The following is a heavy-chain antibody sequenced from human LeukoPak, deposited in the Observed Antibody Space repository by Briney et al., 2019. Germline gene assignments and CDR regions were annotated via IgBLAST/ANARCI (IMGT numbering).Heavy chain of an antibody. J-gene: IGHJ4*02. Sequence: AGGSLRLSCAASGFTFSSYSMNWVRQAPGKGLEWVSSISSSSSYIYYADSVKGRFTISRDNAKNSLYLQMNSLRAEDTAVYYCAMFNCSSTSCQIDYWGQGTLVTVSS. V-gene: IGHV3-21*01. D-gene: IGHD2-2*01. CDR3: AMFNCSSTSCQIDY. CDR1: GFTFSSYS. CDR2: ISSSSSYI.